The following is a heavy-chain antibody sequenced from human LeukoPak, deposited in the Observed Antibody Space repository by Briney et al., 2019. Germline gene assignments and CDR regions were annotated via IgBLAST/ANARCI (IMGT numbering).Heavy chain of an antibody. D-gene: IGHD1-26*01. V-gene: IGHV4-30-4*01. J-gene: IGHJ4*02. CDR2: IYYSGST. CDR1: GGSISSGDYY. CDR3: ARDPYSGSRFDY. Sequence: PSETLSLTCTVSGGSISSGDYYWSWIRQPPGKGLEWIGYIYYSGSTYSSPSLESRVTISIDTSKNQFSLKLSSVIAADTAVYYCARDPYSGSRFDYWGQGTLVTVSS.